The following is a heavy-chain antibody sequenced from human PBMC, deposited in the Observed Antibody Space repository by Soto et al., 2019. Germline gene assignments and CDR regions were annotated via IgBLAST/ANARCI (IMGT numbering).Heavy chain of an antibody. V-gene: IGHV3-48*01. CDR2: ISGRSNTI. J-gene: IGHJ6*02. Sequence: PGGSLRLSCVASGFTFSDYNMNWVRQAPGKGLEWVSFISGRSNTIYYADSVKGRFTISRDNSKNTLYLQMNSLRAEDTAVYYCAKNIAAAGRSYYYYGMDVWGQGTTVTVSS. D-gene: IGHD6-13*01. CDR3: AKNIAAAGRSYYYYGMDV. CDR1: GFTFSDYN.